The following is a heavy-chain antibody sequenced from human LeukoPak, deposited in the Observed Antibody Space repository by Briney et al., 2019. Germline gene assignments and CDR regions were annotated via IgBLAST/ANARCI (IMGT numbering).Heavy chain of an antibody. CDR1: GGSFSGYY. D-gene: IGHD1-20*01. Sequence: SETLSLTCAVYGGSFSGYYWSWIRQPPGKGLEWIGYIYYSGSTNYNPSLKSRVTISVDTSKNQFSLKLSSVTAADTAVYYCARVRAYNWNDDAFDIWGQGTMVTVSS. J-gene: IGHJ3*02. CDR3: ARVRAYNWNDDAFDI. CDR2: IYYSGST. V-gene: IGHV4-59*01.